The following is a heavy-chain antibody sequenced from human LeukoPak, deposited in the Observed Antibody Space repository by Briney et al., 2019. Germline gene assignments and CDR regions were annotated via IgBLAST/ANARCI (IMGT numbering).Heavy chain of an antibody. D-gene: IGHD2-21*02. CDR3: AEGDDFYTFDY. CDR2: LYYSGST. CDR1: GGSISSSSYY. Sequence: SETLSLTCTVSGGSISSSSYYWGWIRQPPGKGLEWIGSLYYSGSTYYNPSLKSRLTISVDTSKNQFSLRLSSVTAADTAVYYCAEGDDFYTFDYWGQGTLVTVPS. V-gene: IGHV4-39*01. J-gene: IGHJ4*02.